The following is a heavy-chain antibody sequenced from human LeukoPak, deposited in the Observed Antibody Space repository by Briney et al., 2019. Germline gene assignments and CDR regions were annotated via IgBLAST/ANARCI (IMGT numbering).Heavy chain of an antibody. V-gene: IGHV3-30-3*01. J-gene: IGHJ3*01. Sequence: GGSLRLSCAASGFAFSSYAMHWVRQGPGKGLEWVALVSYDGGSKYYADSVKGRITISRDNSKNTLHLQMNSLRTEDTAVYYCARDRSGSYYAAAFDLWGQGTMVTVSS. CDR1: GFAFSSYA. CDR3: ARDRSGSYYAAAFDL. D-gene: IGHD1-26*01. CDR2: VSYDGGSK.